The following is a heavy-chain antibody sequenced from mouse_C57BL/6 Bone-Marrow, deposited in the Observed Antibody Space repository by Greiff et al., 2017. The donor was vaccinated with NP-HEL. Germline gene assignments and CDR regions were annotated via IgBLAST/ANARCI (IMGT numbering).Heavy chain of an antibody. V-gene: IGHV1-5*01. CDR3: TNDRDYWYFDV. Sequence: VQLQQSGTVLARPGASVKMSCKTSGYTFTSYWMHWVKQRPGQGLEWIGAIYPGNSDTSYNQKFKGKAKLTAVTSASTAYMELSSLTNEDSSVYYCTNDRDYWYFDVWGTGTTVTVSS. J-gene: IGHJ1*03. CDR1: GYTFTSYW. D-gene: IGHD2-12*01. CDR2: IYPGNSDT.